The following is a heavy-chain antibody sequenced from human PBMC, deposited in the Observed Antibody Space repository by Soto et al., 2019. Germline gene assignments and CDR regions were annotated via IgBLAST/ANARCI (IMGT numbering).Heavy chain of an antibody. CDR1: GFTFTSSA. V-gene: IGHV1-58*01. D-gene: IGHD2-8*01. CDR3: AADATAWQQMVPSDY. Sequence: ASVKVSCKASGFTFTSSAFQWVRQARGQRLEWIGWIAVGSGYTNYAQRFQDRVTLTRDMSTATTYMELSRLTSEDTAIYYCAADATAWQQMVPSDYWGQGTLVTVAS. J-gene: IGHJ4*02. CDR2: IAVGSGYT.